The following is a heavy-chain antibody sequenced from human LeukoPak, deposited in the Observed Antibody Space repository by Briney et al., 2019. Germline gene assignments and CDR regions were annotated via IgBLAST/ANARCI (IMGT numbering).Heavy chain of an antibody. CDR2: IDPSDSYT. CDR3: ARRLEVYNAFDI. J-gene: IGHJ3*02. CDR1: GYSFTSYW. Sequence: GESLKISCKGSGYSFTSYWISWVRQMPGKGLEWMGRIDPSDSYTNYSPSFQGHVTISADKSISTAYLQWSSLKASVTAMYYCARRLEVYNAFDIWGQGTMVTVSS. V-gene: IGHV5-10-1*01.